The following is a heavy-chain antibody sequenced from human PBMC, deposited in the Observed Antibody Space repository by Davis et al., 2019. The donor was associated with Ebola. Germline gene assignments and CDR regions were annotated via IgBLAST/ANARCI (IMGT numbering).Heavy chain of an antibody. CDR2: IIPIFGTA. Sequence: SVKVSCKASGGTFSSYAISWVRQAPGQGLEWMGGIIPIFGTANYAQKFQGRVTITADESTSTAYMELSSLRSEDTAVYYCAIHGGSSSPKEYYYYGMDVWGQGTMVTVSS. J-gene: IGHJ6*02. CDR1: GGTFSSYA. V-gene: IGHV1-69*13. CDR3: AIHGGSSSPKEYYYYGMDV. D-gene: IGHD6-13*01.